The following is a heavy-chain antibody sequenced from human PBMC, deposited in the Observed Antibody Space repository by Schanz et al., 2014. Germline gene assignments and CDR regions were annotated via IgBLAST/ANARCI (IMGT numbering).Heavy chain of an antibody. CDR1: GFTFENYA. V-gene: IGHV3-20*04. Sequence: EVQLVESGGGVVRPGGSLRLSCAASGFTFENYALTWVRQVPGKGLEWVSRINWSDGGSTGYADSVRGRFTISRDNAKNSLFLQMNSLRPEDTAVYYCARGRVLESWGQGTLVNVSS. J-gene: IGHJ5*02. D-gene: IGHD1-1*01. CDR3: ARGRVLES. CDR2: INWSDGGST.